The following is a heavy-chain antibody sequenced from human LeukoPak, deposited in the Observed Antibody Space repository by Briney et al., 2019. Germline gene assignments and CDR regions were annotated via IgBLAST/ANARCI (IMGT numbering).Heavy chain of an antibody. D-gene: IGHD5-24*01. Sequence: SETLSLTCAVYGGSFSGYYWSWIRQPPGKGLEWIGEINHSGSTNYNPSLKSRVTISVDTSKNQFSLKLSSVTAADTAVYYCARGHRHGRWLQSKSQKLVFDPWGQGTLVTVSS. J-gene: IGHJ5*02. CDR1: GGSFSGYY. CDR3: ARGHRHGRWLQSKSQKLVFDP. CDR2: INHSGST. V-gene: IGHV4-34*01.